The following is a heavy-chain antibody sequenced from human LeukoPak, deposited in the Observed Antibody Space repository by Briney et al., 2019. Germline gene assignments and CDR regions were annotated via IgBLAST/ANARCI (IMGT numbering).Heavy chain of an antibody. CDR2: ISAYNGNT. V-gene: IGHV1-18*01. CDR3: ARLSESSAPDYYYDSSPTVQNAFDI. Sequence: GASVKVSCKASGYTFTSYGISWVRQAPGQGLEWMGWISAYNGNTNYAQKLQGRVTMTTDTSTSTAYMELRSLRSDDTAVYYCARLSESSAPDYYYDSSPTVQNAFDIWGQGTMVTVSP. CDR1: GYTFTSYG. J-gene: IGHJ3*02. D-gene: IGHD3-22*01.